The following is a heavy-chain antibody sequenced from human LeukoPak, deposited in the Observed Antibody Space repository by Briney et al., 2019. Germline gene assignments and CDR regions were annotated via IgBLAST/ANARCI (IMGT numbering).Heavy chain of an antibody. CDR2: IIPIFGTA. Sequence: SVKVSCKASGGTFSSYAIGWVRQAPGQGLEWMGRIIPIFGTANYAQKFQGRVTITTDESTSTAYMELSSLRSEDTAVYYCARDFGVDDSSGYRAFDIWGQGTMVTVSS. D-gene: IGHD3-22*01. CDR1: GGTFSSYA. V-gene: IGHV1-69*05. J-gene: IGHJ3*02. CDR3: ARDFGVDDSSGYRAFDI.